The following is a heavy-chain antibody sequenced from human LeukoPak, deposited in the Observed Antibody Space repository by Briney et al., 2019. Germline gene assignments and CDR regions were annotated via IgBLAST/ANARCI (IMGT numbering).Heavy chain of an antibody. D-gene: IGHD6-6*01. J-gene: IGHJ4*02. V-gene: IGHV4-61*02. CDR2: IYTSGST. Sequence: SQTLSLTCTVSGGSISSGSYYWSWIRQPAGKGLEWIGRIYTSGSTNYNPSLNRRVTISVDTSKNQFSLKLSSVTAADTAVYDCARVADGDYLDYWGQGTRVTVSS. CDR3: ARVADGDYLDY. CDR1: GGSISSGSYY.